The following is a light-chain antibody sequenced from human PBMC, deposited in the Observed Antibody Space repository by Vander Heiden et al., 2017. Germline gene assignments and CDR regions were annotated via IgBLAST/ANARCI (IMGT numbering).Light chain of an antibody. J-gene: IGLJ2*01. CDR3: CSYAGSASLYI. Sequence: AAVSGSPLPLIIITCTGASRDVGSSNLVSWYQHQPGKAPKLVIYHDTERPSGVSYRFSGSKSGNAASLTISGLQAEDEADYYCCSYAGSASLYIFGGGTKLTVL. CDR2: HDT. V-gene: IGLV2-23*01. CDR1: SRDVGSSNL.